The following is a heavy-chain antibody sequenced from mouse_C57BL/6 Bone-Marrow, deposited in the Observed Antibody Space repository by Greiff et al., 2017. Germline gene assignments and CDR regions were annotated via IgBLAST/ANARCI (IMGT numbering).Heavy chain of an antibody. CDR1: GYTFTSYW. J-gene: IGHJ4*01. V-gene: IGHV1-50*01. CDR2: IDPSDSYT. Sequence: QVQLKQPGAELVKPGASVKLSCKASGYTFTSYWMQWVKQRPGQGLEWIGEIDPSDSYTNYNQKFKGKATLTVDTSSSTAYMKLSSLTSEDSAVYYCASAMDYGGQGTSVTVSS. CDR3: ASAMDY.